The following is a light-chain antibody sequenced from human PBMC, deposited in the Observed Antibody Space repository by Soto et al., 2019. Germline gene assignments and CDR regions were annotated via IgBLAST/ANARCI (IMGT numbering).Light chain of an antibody. V-gene: IGKV3-20*01. CDR1: QNVGGRF. CDR3: QQYGTSPIA. J-gene: IGKJ5*01. CDR2: VAS. Sequence: ENVLTQSPGTLSLSPGEKATPSCRASQNVGGRFLAWYQQKPGQAPRLLINVASTRATGIPDRFSGSGSGTDFTLTISRLEPEDFAVYYCQQYGTSPIAFGQGTRL.